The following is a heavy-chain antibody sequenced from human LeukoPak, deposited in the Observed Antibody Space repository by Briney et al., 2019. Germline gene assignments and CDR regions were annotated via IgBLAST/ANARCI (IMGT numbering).Heavy chain of an antibody. J-gene: IGHJ6*02. CDR1: WFTVSSNY. V-gene: IGHV3-53*01. CDR2: IYSGGST. Sequence: PGGSLRLSFAASWFTVSSNYMGWVRQAPGKGLEWVSVIYSGGSTYYAGSVKGRFTISRDNSKNTLYLQMNSLRAEDTAVYYCARWRWLASDYGMDVWGQGTTVTVSS. D-gene: IGHD6-19*01. CDR3: ARWRWLASDYGMDV.